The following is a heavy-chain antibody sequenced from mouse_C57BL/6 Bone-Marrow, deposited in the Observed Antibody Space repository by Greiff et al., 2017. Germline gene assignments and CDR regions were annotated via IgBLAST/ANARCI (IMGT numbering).Heavy chain of an antibody. D-gene: IGHD3-1*01. J-gene: IGHJ3*01. CDR1: GYTFTSYW. V-gene: IGHV1-5*01. CDR3: TPWHGGFAY. Sequence: VQLQQSGTVLARPGASVKMSCKTSGYTFTSYWMHWVKQRPGQGLEWIGAIYPGNSDTSYNQKFKGKAKLTAVTSASTAYMELSSLTNEDSAVYYCTPWHGGFAYWGQGTLVTVSA. CDR2: IYPGNSDT.